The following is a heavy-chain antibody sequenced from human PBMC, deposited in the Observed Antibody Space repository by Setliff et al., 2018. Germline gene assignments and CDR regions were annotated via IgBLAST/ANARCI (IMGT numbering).Heavy chain of an antibody. CDR3: ARAYYNFWSGYLGNFDY. V-gene: IGHV1-18*01. CDR1: GYTFTSYG. J-gene: IGHJ4*02. D-gene: IGHD3-3*01. Sequence: ASVKVSCKASGYTFTSYGISWVRQVPGQGLEWMGWISAYNGNTNYAQKLQGRVTMTTDTSTSTAYMELRSLRSDDTAVYYCARAYYNFWSGYLGNFDYWGQGTLGTVSS. CDR2: ISAYNGNT.